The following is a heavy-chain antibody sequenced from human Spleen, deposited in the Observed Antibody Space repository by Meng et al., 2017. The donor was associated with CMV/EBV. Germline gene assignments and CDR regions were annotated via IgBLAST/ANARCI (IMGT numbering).Heavy chain of an antibody. D-gene: IGHD5-12*01. CDR3: INSGYDPYYYYGMDV. V-gene: IGHV3-49*04. CDR2: IRSKAYGGTT. J-gene: IGHJ6*02. CDR1: GFTFSSYA. Sequence: GESLKISCAASGFTFSSYAMHWVRQAPGKGLEWVGFIRSKAYGGTTEYAASVKGRFTISRDDSKSIAYLQMNSLKTEDTAVYYCINSGYDPYYYYGMDVWGQGTTVTVSS.